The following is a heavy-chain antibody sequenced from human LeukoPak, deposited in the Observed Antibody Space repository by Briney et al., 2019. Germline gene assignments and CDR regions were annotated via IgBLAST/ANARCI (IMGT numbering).Heavy chain of an antibody. J-gene: IGHJ6*03. CDR1: RYTFTSYD. CDR2: MNPNSGNT. CDR3: ARAGTGYCTNGVCSHMDV. V-gene: IGHV1-8*01. D-gene: IGHD2-8*01. Sequence: ASVKVSCKASRYTFTSYDINWVRQATGQGLEWMGWMNPNSGNTGYAQKFQGRVTMTRNTSISTAYMELSSLRSEDTAVYYCARAGTGYCTNGVCSHMDVWGKGTTVTVSS.